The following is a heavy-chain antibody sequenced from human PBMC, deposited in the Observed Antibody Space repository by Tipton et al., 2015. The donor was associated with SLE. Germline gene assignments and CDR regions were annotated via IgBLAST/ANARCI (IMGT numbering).Heavy chain of an antibody. V-gene: IGHV4-4*02. D-gene: IGHD3-10*01. CDR3: AHNNRRAYGSGSYYTD. CDR1: GGSITSNHY. CDR2: INYSGST. Sequence: TLSLTCAVSGGSITSNHYWCWVRQPPGKGLEWIGEINYSGSTNYNPSLKSRLTISVDTSKNQFSLKLNSVTAADTAVYYCAHNNRRAYGSGSYYTDWGQGTLVTVSS. J-gene: IGHJ4*02.